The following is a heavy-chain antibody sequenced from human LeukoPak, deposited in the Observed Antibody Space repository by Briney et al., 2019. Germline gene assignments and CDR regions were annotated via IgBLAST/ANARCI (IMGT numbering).Heavy chain of an antibody. V-gene: IGHV3-23*01. D-gene: IGHD4-17*01. J-gene: IGHJ4*02. CDR1: GFTFSRYT. CDR2: ISDRGHRT. CDR3: AKDSRKTVTMNY. Sequence: HPGGSLRLSCAASGFTFSRYTMTWVRQAPGKGLEWVSGISDRGHRTYYADSVKGRFTISRDNSKNTLYLQMNSLRAEDTAVYYCAKDSRKTVTMNYWGQGTLVTVSS.